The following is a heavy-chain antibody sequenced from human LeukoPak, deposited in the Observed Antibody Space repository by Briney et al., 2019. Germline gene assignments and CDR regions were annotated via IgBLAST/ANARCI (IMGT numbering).Heavy chain of an antibody. CDR1: GFTFSSYM. D-gene: IGHD1-1*01. CDR3: STVEHF. CDR2: INSGSTYT. J-gene: IGHJ4*02. V-gene: IGHV3-21*06. Sequence: GGSLRLSCAASGFTFSSYMMNWVRQAPGKGLEWVSSINSGSTYTYYTESVKGRFTISRDDVKNMLYLQMNSLRVEDTGLYYCSTVEHFWGQGTLVTVSS.